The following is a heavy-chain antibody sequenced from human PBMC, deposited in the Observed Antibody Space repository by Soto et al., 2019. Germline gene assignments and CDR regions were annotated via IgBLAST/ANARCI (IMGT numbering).Heavy chain of an antibody. D-gene: IGHD4-17*01. Sequence: QVQLQESGPGLLKPSQTLSLTCTVSGGSINSGDYYWSWVRQPPGSALEWVGYIYYSGSTIYNPSLESRVTLSIETSENQFSLKLSSVTAADTAVYYCATSLSDYGLGWFDPWGQGTLVTVSS. CDR1: GGSINSGDYY. J-gene: IGHJ5*02. CDR2: IYYSGST. V-gene: IGHV4-30-4*01. CDR3: ATSLSDYGLGWFDP.